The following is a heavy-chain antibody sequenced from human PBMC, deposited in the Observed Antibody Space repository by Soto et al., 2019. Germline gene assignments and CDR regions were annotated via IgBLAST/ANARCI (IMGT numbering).Heavy chain of an antibody. Sequence: GGSLRLSCAASGFTVSSNYMNWVRQAPGKGLEWVSVIYSGGSTNYADPVKGRFTISRDNSKNTLYLQMNSLRAEDTAVYYCARGLGYCISTSCLPFDYWGQGTLVTVSS. CDR1: GFTVSSNY. CDR3: ARGLGYCISTSCLPFDY. J-gene: IGHJ4*02. V-gene: IGHV3-66*02. CDR2: IYSGGST. D-gene: IGHD2-2*01.